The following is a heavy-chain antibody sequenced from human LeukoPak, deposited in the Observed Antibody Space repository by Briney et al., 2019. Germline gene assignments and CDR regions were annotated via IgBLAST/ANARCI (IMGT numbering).Heavy chain of an antibody. CDR1: GFTFSSYS. CDR2: ISSSFRTV. V-gene: IGHV3-48*01. J-gene: IGHJ4*02. CDR3: SRDRPRYFEY. Sequence: GALRLPCAASGFTFSSYSMTWVRQAPGRRREWVSYISSSFRTVYYTDSVKGRFTVSRDNAKNSLYLQMNSLRAEDTAVYYCSRDRPRYFEYWGQGTLVTVSS.